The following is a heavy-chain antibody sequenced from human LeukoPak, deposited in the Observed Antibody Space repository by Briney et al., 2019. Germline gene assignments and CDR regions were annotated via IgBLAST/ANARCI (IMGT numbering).Heavy chain of an antibody. D-gene: IGHD5-24*01. CDR1: GFTFSSYS. CDR2: ISATGGTI. J-gene: IGHJ3*02. V-gene: IGHV3-48*04. CDR3: ARDISGYTHGHDAFDI. Sequence: GGSLRLSCAASGFTFSSYSMNWVRQAPGKGLEWVSYISATGGTIYYADSVKGRFTISRDNAKNSLCLQLNTLRAEDTAIYCCARDISGYTHGHDAFDIWGQGTMVTVSS.